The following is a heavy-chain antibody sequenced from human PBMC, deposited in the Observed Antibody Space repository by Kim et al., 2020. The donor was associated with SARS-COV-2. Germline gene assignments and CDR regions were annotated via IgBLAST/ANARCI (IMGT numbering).Heavy chain of an antibody. CDR3: AREGSSGNDY. CDR2: IKQDESEE. Sequence: GGSLRLSCAASGFTFTDFWMSWVRQAPGKGLEWVANIKQDESEEYYVDSVRGRFTISRDNAQNSLFLQMNSLRAEDTAVYYCAREGSSGNDYWGQGTLVTVSS. V-gene: IGHV3-7*03. J-gene: IGHJ4*02. CDR1: GFTFTDFW. D-gene: IGHD6-25*01.